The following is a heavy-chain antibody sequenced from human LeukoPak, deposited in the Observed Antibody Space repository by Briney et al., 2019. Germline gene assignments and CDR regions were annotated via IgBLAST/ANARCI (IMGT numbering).Heavy chain of an antibody. V-gene: IGHV3-21*01. Sequence: GGSLRLSCVASGFXFSSYSINWVRQTPGKGLEWVSAISSGSGYIHYADSVKGRFTISRDNAKKSLYLQMNSLRAEDTAVYYCARDGLGIDYWGQGTLVTVSS. CDR1: GFXFSSYS. CDR3: ARDGLGIDY. J-gene: IGHJ4*02. CDR2: ISSGSGYI. D-gene: IGHD3-10*01.